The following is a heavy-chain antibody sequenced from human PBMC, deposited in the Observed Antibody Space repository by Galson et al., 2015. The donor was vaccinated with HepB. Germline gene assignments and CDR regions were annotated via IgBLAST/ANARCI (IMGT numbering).Heavy chain of an antibody. CDR2: ISSTSYTI. CDR3: ASMTTVTTFGDGMGV. V-gene: IGHV3-48*02. CDR1: GFTFDTYA. J-gene: IGHJ6*02. D-gene: IGHD4-17*01. Sequence: LRLSCAASGFTFDTYAMNWVRQAPGTGLEWVSYISSTSYTIYYAASVRGRFTISRDNAKNSLYLQMNSLRDEDTAVYYCASMTTVTTFGDGMGVWGQGTMFTVSS.